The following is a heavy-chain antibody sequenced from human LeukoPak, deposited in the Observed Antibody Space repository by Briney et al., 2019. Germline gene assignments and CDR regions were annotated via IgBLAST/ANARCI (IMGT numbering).Heavy chain of an antibody. D-gene: IGHD2-21*02. CDR2: IDANGNT. J-gene: IGHJ4*02. CDR3: AKERSGDSDY. CDR1: GVSISPYY. Sequence: SETLSLTCTVSGVSISPYYWTWIRQPAGKGLEWIGRIDANGNTNYNPSLKSRVSISVDTSKNPFSLRLTSVTAADTAVYFCAKERSGDSDYWGQGTLVTVSS. V-gene: IGHV4-4*07.